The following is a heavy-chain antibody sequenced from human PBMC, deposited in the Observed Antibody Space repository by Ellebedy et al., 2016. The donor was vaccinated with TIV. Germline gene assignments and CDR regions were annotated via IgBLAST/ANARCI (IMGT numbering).Heavy chain of an antibody. V-gene: IGHV3-9*01. CDR2: IYWGSNKI. J-gene: IGHJ6*02. D-gene: IGHD3-16*01. CDR3: TKDISPGGADV. Sequence: GGSLRLSXAASGFSITYNYMTWARRAPGKGLEWVSGIYWGSNKIDYADSVRGRFTVSRDNAKNSLYLQMNSLRAEDTALYYCTKDISPGGADVWGQGTTVTVSS. CDR1: GFSITYNY.